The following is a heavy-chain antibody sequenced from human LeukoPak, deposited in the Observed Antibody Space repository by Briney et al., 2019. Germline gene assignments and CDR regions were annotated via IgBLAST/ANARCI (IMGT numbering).Heavy chain of an antibody. CDR1: GFTFSSYS. Sequence: GGSLRLSRAASGFTFSSYSMNWVRQAPGKGLEWVSYISSSSSTIYYADSVKGRFTISRDNAKNSLYLQMNSLRDEDTAVYYCARRLTWYSSSRRADAFDIWGQGTMVTVSS. CDR3: ARRLTWYSSSRRADAFDI. V-gene: IGHV3-48*02. J-gene: IGHJ3*02. D-gene: IGHD6-13*01. CDR2: ISSSSSTI.